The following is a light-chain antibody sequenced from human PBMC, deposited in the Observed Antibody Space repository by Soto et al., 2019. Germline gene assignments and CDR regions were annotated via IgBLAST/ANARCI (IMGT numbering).Light chain of an antibody. CDR1: QSISSL. V-gene: IGKV1-5*01. Sequence: DIKMTQSPSTLSASVGDRVTITCRASQSISSLLAWYQQKPGKAHKLLIYDASSLERGVPSRFSGSGSGTEFTITIFSMQADDFATFCCQQYNCYSRTFGQGTKVDI. J-gene: IGKJ1*01. CDR3: QQYNCYSRT. CDR2: DAS.